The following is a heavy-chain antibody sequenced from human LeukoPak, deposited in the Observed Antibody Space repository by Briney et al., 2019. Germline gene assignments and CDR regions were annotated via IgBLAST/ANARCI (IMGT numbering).Heavy chain of an antibody. CDR2: IYSGGST. CDR1: GFTFSSYG. D-gene: IGHD6-13*01. CDR3: ARPWQQLTFNDAFDI. J-gene: IGHJ3*02. Sequence: PGGTLRLSCAASGFTFSSYGMTWVRQAPGKGLEWVSVIYSGGSTYYADSVKGRFTISRDNSKNTLYLQMNSLRAEDTAVYYCARPWQQLTFNDAFDIWGQGTMVTVSS. V-gene: IGHV3-53*01.